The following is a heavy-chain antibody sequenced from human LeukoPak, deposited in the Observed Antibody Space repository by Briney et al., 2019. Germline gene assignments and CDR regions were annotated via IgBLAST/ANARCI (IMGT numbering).Heavy chain of an antibody. CDR1: GYTFTGYY. J-gene: IGHJ4*02. CDR3: ARDYDILTGYGVYFDY. V-gene: IGHV1-2*02. D-gene: IGHD3-9*01. CDR2: INPNSGGT. Sequence: GASVKVSCKASGYTFTGYYMHWVRQAPGQGLEWMGWINPNSGGTNYAQKFQGRVTMTRDTSTSTVYMELSSLRSEDTAVYYCARDYDILTGYGVYFDYWGQGTLVTVSS.